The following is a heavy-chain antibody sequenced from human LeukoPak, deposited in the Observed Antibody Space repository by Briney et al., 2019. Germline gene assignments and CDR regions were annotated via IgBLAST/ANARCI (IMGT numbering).Heavy chain of an antibody. CDR3: ARGYQFDRSIFWAGAFDI. D-gene: IGHD3/OR15-3a*01. CDR2: INPNSGGT. CDR1: GYTFTGYY. J-gene: IGHJ3*02. Sequence: GASVKVSCKASGYTFTGYYMHWVRQAPGQGLEWMGWINPNSGGTNYAQKFQDRVTLTRDTSISTAYIELNRLTSDDTAVYFCARGYQFDRSIFWAGAFDIWGQGTLVTVSS. V-gene: IGHV1-2*02.